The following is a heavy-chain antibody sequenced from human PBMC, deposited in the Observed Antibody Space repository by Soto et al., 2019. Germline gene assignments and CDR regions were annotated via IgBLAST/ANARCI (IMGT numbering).Heavy chain of an antibody. Sequence: PXEXLKISCKGSGYXFAGYWISWVRQKPGKGLEWMGLIDPSDSQTYYSPSFRFDVTISATKSITTVFLQWSSLRASHTAIHYRARQIYDSDTGPNFQYYFDSWGQGTPVTVSS. CDR3: ARQIYDSDTGPNFQYYFDS. J-gene: IGHJ4*02. D-gene: IGHD3-22*01. CDR2: IDPSDSQT. CDR1: GYXFAGYW. V-gene: IGHV5-10-1*01.